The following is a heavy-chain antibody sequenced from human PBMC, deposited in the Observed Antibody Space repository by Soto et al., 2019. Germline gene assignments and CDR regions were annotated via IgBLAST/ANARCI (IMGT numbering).Heavy chain of an antibody. D-gene: IGHD3-3*01. CDR3: TTSPVATIFGVVNNGFDP. J-gene: IGHJ5*02. Sequence: EVQLVESGGGLVKPGGSLRLSCAASGFTFSNAWMNWVRQAPGKGLEWVGRIKSKTDGGTTDYAAPVKGRFTISRDDSKNTLYLQMNSLKTEDTAVYYCTTSPVATIFGVVNNGFDPWGQGTLVTVSS. V-gene: IGHV3-15*07. CDR2: IKSKTDGGTT. CDR1: GFTFSNAW.